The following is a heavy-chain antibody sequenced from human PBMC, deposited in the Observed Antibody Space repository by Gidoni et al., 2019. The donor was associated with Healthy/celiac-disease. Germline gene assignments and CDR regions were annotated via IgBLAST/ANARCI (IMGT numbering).Heavy chain of an antibody. D-gene: IGHD3-16*01. CDR2: SIPIFGTA. J-gene: IGHJ4*02. V-gene: IGHV1-69*01. CDR3: AIDGGDY. CDR1: GGTFRSYA. Sequence: QVQLVQSGAEVKKPGSSVKVSCQASGGTFRSYAISWVRQAPGQGLAWMGGSIPIFGTANYAQKFQGRVTIPADESTSPAYMELSSLRSEDTAVYYFAIDGGDYWGQVTLVTVSS.